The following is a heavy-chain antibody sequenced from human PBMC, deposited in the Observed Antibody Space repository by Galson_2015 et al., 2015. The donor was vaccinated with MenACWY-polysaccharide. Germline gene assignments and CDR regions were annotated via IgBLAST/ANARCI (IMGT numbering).Heavy chain of an antibody. Sequence: SLRLSCAASGFSFSAYGMSWVRQAPGRGLEWVSGSGSGGGLYYADSVKGRFTVSRDNSKNTLYLQMNNLRAEDTAVYYCAKIGPRRSWTMGIDYWGQGTLVTVSS. CDR1: GFSFSAYG. CDR3: AKIGPRRSWTMGIDY. CDR2: SGSGGGL. D-gene: IGHD3-10*01. J-gene: IGHJ4*02. V-gene: IGHV3-23*01.